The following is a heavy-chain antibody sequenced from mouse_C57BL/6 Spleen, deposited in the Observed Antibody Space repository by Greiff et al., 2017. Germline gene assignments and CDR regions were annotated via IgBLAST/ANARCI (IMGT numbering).Heavy chain of an antibody. J-gene: IGHJ3*01. CDR3: ARGLRGFAY. D-gene: IGHD1-1*01. CDR1: GFTFSSYA. CDR2: ISDGGSYT. V-gene: IGHV5-4*01. Sequence: EVQLVESGGGLVKPGGSLKLSCAASGFTFSSYALSWVRQTPEKRLEWVATISDGGSYTYYPDNVKGRFTISRDNAKNNLYLQMSHLKSEDTAMYYCARGLRGFAYRGQRTLVTVSA.